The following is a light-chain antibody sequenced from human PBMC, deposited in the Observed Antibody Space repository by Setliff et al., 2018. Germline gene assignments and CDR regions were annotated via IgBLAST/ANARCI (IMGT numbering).Light chain of an antibody. CDR1: SSDVGGYNY. J-gene: IGLJ2*01. V-gene: IGLV2-23*02. Sequence: QPALTQPASVSGSPGQSITISCTGTSSDVGGYNYVSWYQQHPGKAPKLMIYDVSKRPSGVSDRFSGSKSGNTASLTISGLLAEDEADYYCCSYAGSSTLFGGGTK. CDR2: DVS. CDR3: CSYAGSSTL.